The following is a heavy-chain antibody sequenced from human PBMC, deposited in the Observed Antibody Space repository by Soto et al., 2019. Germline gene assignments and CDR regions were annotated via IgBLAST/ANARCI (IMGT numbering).Heavy chain of an antibody. CDR2: ISSSSSYI. CDR1: GFTFSSYS. V-gene: IGHV3-21*01. CDR3: ARGPGSGGRCYSR. D-gene: IGHD2-15*01. J-gene: IGHJ4*02. Sequence: EVQLVESGGGLVKPGGSLRLSCAASGFTFSSYSMNWVRQAPGKGLEWVSSISSSSSYIYYADSVKGRFTISRDNAKNPRQLQRNSLRAEDTAVYYCARGPGSGGRCYSRWGQGTLVTVSS.